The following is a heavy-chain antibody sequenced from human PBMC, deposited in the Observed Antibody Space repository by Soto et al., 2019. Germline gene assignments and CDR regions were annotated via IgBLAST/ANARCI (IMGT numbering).Heavy chain of an antibody. V-gene: IGHV1-69*05. CDR2: IIPIFGTA. Sequence: SVKVSCKASGGTFSSYAISWVRQAPGQGLEWMGGIIPIFGTANYAQKFQGRVSMTSNTATATAYLELTSLRSDDSAVYFCGRGPSPRAPAGGTPYYYAMDVWGQGTTVTVSS. CDR1: GGTFSSYA. J-gene: IGHJ6*02. D-gene: IGHD2-2*01. CDR3: GRGPSPRAPAGGTPYYYAMDV.